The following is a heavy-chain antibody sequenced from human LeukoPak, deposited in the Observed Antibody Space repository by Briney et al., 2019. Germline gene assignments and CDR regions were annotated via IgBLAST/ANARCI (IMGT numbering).Heavy chain of an antibody. CDR2: INPNSGGT. V-gene: IGHV1-2*02. Sequence: ASVKVSCKASGYTFTDYYMHWVRQAPGQGLEWMGWINPNSGGTNYAQKFQGRVTMTRDTSISTAYMELRSLRSDDTAVYYCARDGTTTDDYWGQGTLVTVSS. D-gene: IGHD1-26*01. J-gene: IGHJ4*02. CDR1: GYTFTDYY. CDR3: ARDGTTTDDY.